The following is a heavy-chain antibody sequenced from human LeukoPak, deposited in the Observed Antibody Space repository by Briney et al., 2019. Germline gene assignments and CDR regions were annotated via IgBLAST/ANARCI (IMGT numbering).Heavy chain of an antibody. D-gene: IGHD3-3*01. CDR2: IYYSGST. CDR1: GGSISSYY. J-gene: IGHJ4*02. CDR3: ARGGGSYDFWSGPVDY. Sequence: PSETVSLTCTVSGGSISSYYWSWIRQPPGKGLEWIGYIYYSGSTNYNPSLKSRVTISVDTSKNQFSLKLSSVTAADTAVYYCARGGGSYDFWSGPVDYWGQGTLVTVSS. V-gene: IGHV4-59*01.